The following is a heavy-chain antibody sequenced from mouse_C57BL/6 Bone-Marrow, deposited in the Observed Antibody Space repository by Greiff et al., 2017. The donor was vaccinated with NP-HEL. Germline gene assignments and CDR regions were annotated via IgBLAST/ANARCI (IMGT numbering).Heavy chain of an antibody. J-gene: IGHJ1*03. Sequence: QVHVKQSGPELARPWASVKISCQAFYTFSRRVHFAIRDTNYWMQWVKQRPGQGLEWIGAIYPGNGDTSYNQKFKGKATLTADKSSSTAYMQLSSLTSEDSAVYYCASPSYYGSSGGYFDVWGTGTTVTVSS. CDR3: SEDSAVYYCASPSYYGSSGGYFDV. V-gene: IGHV1-87*01. D-gene: IGHD1-1*01. CDR2: GQGLEWIG. CDR1: YTFSRRVH.